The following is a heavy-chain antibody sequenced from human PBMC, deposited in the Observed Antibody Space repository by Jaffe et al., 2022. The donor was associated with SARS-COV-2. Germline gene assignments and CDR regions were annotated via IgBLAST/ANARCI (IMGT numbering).Heavy chain of an antibody. D-gene: IGHD1-26*01. CDR1: GFTFSSYG. CDR3: AKDFRVGATTAYAFDI. CDR2: ISYDGSNK. J-gene: IGHJ3*02. Sequence: QVQLVESGGGVVQPGRSLRLSCAASGFTFSSYGMHWVRQAPGKGLEWVAVISYDGSNKYYADSVKGRFTISRDNSKNTLYLQMNSLRAEDTAVYYCAKDFRVGATTAYAFDIWGQGTMVTVSS. V-gene: IGHV3-30*18.